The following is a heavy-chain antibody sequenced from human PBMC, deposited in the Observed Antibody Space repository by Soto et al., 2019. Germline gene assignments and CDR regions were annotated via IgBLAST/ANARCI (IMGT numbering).Heavy chain of an antibody. J-gene: IGHJ3*01. CDR2: IFHGGNT. D-gene: IGHD2-15*01. CDR1: GFFISSGNY. Sequence: ETLSLTCAVSGFFISSGNYWGWIRKPPGKGLEWIGSIFHGGNTYYNPSLKSRVTISVDMSKNQFSLKLNSVAAADTAVYYCARARWYDAFDVWGQGTVVTVSS. CDR3: ARARWYDAFDV. V-gene: IGHV4-38-2*01.